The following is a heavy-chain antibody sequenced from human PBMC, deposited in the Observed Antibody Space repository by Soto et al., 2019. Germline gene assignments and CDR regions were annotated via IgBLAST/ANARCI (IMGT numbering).Heavy chain of an antibody. Sequence: TLSLTCAVSGGSITSGGFSYNWIRQPPGKGLEWIGYIYHRGRTYYNSSLKSRVAISVDRSKNQFSLELTSVTAADTAVYYCARAIYFDSSGSTTYYFDYWGQGALVTVS. D-gene: IGHD3-22*01. J-gene: IGHJ4*02. CDR3: ARAIYFDSSGSTTYYFDY. V-gene: IGHV4-30-2*01. CDR2: IYHRGRT. CDR1: GGSITSGGFS.